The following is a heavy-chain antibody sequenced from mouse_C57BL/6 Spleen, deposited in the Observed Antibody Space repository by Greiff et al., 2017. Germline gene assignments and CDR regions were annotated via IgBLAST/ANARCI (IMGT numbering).Heavy chain of an antibody. CDR3: ASPRQLRLYAMDY. J-gene: IGHJ4*01. D-gene: IGHD3-2*02. CDR1: GFNFKNTY. CDR2: IDPANGNT. Sequence: EVQLQQSVAELVRPGASVKFSCTASGFNFKNTYMHWVKQRPEQGLEWIGRIDPANGNTKYAPKFKGKATITADTSSNTAYMQLSSLTSEDTAIYYCASPRQLRLYAMDYWGKGTTVTDSS. V-gene: IGHV14-3*01.